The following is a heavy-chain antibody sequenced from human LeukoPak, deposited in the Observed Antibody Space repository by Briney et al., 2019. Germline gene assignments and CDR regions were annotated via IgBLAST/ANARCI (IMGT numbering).Heavy chain of an antibody. CDR1: GGSISSYY. Sequence: SETLSLTCTVSGGSISSYYWSWIRQPPGKGLEWIGEINHSGSTNYNPSLKSRVTISVDTSKNQFSLKLSSVTAADTAVYYCARAYGDRTNDAFDIWGQGTMVTVSS. J-gene: IGHJ3*02. D-gene: IGHD4-17*01. V-gene: IGHV4-34*01. CDR2: INHSGST. CDR3: ARAYGDRTNDAFDI.